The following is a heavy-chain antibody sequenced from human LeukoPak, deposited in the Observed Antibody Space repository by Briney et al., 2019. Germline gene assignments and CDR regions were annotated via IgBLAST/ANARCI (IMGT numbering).Heavy chain of an antibody. CDR1: GYSISSGYY. Sequence: SETLSLTCAVSGYSISSGYYWGWIRQPPGKGLEWIGSIYHSGSTYYNPSLKSRVTISIDTSKNQFSLKLSSVTAADTAVYYCAGLVVVPAALAFDYWGQGTLVTVSS. CDR3: AGLVVVPAALAFDY. J-gene: IGHJ4*02. V-gene: IGHV4-38-2*01. D-gene: IGHD2-2*01. CDR2: IYHSGST.